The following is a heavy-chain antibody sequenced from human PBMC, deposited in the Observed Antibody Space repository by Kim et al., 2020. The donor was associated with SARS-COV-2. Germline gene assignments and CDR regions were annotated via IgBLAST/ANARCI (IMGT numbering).Heavy chain of an antibody. CDR2: ISDSGVRT. Sequence: ISDSGVRTHDADSVKGRFTISRDNSKSTLFLQMNNLRAEDTAVYYCEASDYWGQGSLVTVSS. J-gene: IGHJ4*02. V-gene: IGHV3-23*01. CDR3: EASDY.